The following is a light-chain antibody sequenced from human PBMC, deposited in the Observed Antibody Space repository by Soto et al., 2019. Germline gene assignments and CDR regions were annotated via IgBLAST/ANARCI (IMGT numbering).Light chain of an antibody. Sequence: DIPMTQFPSSLSASVGDRVTITCRASQGIRTDLAWYQQKPGKAPKRLIYAASSLQSGVPSRFSGSGSGTEFTLAIRSLQPEDLATFYCLPHSTYPLTFGQGTKVEIK. J-gene: IGKJ1*01. CDR3: LPHSTYPLT. CDR1: QGIRTD. CDR2: AAS. V-gene: IGKV1-17*01.